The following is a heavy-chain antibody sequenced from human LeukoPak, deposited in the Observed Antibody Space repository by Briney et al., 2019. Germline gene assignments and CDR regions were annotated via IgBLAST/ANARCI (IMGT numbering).Heavy chain of an antibody. CDR3: AKVYSYGHEAYFDY. V-gene: IGHV3-23*01. Sequence: GGSLRLSCAASGFTFSSYAMSWVRQAPGKGLEWVSAISGSGGSTYYADSVKGRFTISRDNSKNTLYLQMNSLRAEDTAVHYCAKVYSYGHEAYFDYWGQGTLVTVSS. J-gene: IGHJ4*02. D-gene: IGHD5-18*01. CDR1: GFTFSSYA. CDR2: ISGSGGST.